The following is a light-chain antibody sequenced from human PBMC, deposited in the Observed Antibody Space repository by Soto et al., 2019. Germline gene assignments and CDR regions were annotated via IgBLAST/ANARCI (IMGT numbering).Light chain of an antibody. V-gene: IGKV1-39*01. CDR1: QSINRD. Sequence: DIQMTQSPSSLSASVGDRVTITCRASQSINRDLTWYQQKPGKAPKLLIYGASSLQSGVPSRFGGSGAGTDFTLTISNPQPEDFATYYCQQSYSTSPLTFGGGTKVEI. J-gene: IGKJ4*01. CDR3: QQSYSTSPLT. CDR2: GAS.